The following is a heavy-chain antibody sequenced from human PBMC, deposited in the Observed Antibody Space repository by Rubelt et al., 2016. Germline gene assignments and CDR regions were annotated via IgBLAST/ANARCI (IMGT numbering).Heavy chain of an antibody. CDR3: ARPTDYSNYVGDLYFDL. J-gene: IGHJ2*01. Sequence: EVQLLESGGGLVQPGGSLRLSCAASGFIFSSYSMHWVRQAPGKGLVWVSRINSDGSSTSYADSVKGRFSISRENAKKTRYLQMNSLRAEDTAGYYCARPTDYSNYVGDLYFDLWGRGTLVTVSS. D-gene: IGHD4-11*01. V-gene: IGHV3-74*02. CDR1: GFIFSSYS. CDR2: INSDGSST.